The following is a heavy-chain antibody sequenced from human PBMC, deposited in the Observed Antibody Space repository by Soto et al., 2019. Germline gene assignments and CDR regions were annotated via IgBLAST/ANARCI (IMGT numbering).Heavy chain of an antibody. CDR1: GGSISSSY. Sequence: SETLSLTCTVSGGSISSSYCSWIRQPPWKGLEWIGYIYYTGSTKYNPSLKSRVTISVDTSKNQFSLNLRSVTAADTAVYYCARDRGSSRYSDWGQGALVTVSS. J-gene: IGHJ4*02. V-gene: IGHV4-59*01. CDR3: ARDRGSSRYSD. D-gene: IGHD6-13*01. CDR2: IYYTGST.